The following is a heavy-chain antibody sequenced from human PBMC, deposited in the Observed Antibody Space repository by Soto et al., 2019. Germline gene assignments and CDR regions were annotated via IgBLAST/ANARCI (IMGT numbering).Heavy chain of an antibody. CDR1: GGTFSSYA. V-gene: IGHV1-69*13. D-gene: IGHD4-4*01. CDR3: ARDWGVYDYSPFDY. Sequence: SVKVSCKASGGTFSSYAISWVRQAPGQGLEWMGGIIPIFGTADYAQKFQGRVTITADESTSTAYMELSSLRSEDTAVYYCARDWGVYDYSPFDYWGQGTLVTVSS. CDR2: IIPIFGTA. J-gene: IGHJ4*02.